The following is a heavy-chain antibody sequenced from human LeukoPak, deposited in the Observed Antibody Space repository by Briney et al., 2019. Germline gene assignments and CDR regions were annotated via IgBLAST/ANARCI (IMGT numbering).Heavy chain of an antibody. D-gene: IGHD2-15*01. J-gene: IGHJ4*02. CDR2: IYTSGST. CDR3: ARDHCSGGSCYIFDY. V-gene: IGHV4-61*02. Sequence: PSETLSLTCTVSGGSICSGSYYWSWIRQPAGKGLEWIGRIYTSGSTNYNPSLKSRVTISVDTSKNQFSLKLSSVTAADTAVYYCARDHCSGGSCYIFDYWGQGTLVTVSS. CDR1: GGSICSGSYY.